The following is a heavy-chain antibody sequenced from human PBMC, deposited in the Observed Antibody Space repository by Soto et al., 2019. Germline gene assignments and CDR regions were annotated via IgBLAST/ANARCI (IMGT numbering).Heavy chain of an antibody. V-gene: IGHV3-48*01. J-gene: IGHJ6*03. Sequence: GGSLRLSCAASGFTFSSYSMNWVRQAPGKGLEWVSYISSSSSTIYYADSVKGRFTISRDNAKNSLYLQMNSLRAEDTAVYYCARGGRRTGYYSYSYYTDVWGKGTTVTVSS. CDR1: GFTFSSYS. D-gene: IGHD3-9*01. CDR3: ARGGRRTGYYSYSYYTDV. CDR2: ISSSSSTI.